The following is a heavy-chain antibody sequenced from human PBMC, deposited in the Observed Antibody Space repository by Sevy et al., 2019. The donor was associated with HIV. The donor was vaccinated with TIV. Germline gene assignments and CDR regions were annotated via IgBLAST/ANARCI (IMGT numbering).Heavy chain of an antibody. V-gene: IGHV3-48*03. CDR1: GFSFGSYE. J-gene: IGHJ4*02. CDR3: ARDLPPSATTVPHFDC. D-gene: IGHD4-17*01. Sequence: GGSLRLSCAAPGFSFGSYEMNWVRQAPGKGLEWVSYISHSGSTISYSDSVRGRFTISRDNARNSLYLQMNSLRAEDTAVYYCARDLPPSATTVPHFDCWGQGTLVTVSS. CDR2: ISHSGSTI.